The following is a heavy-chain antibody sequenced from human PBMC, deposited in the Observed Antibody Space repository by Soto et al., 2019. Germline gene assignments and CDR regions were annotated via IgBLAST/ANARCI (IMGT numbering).Heavy chain of an antibody. J-gene: IGHJ4*01. D-gene: IGHD2-21*01. CDR1: GFTFSGYG. CDR2: IWSDGSNK. V-gene: IGHV3-33*01. CDR3: ARGSATRYSLFDY. Sequence: GGSLRLSCAASGFTFSGYGMQWVRQSPGKGLEWVALIWSDGSNKYYADSVKGRFTISRDNSKNTLYLQMSNLRAEDTAVYCCARGSATRYSLFDYWGHGTLVTVSS.